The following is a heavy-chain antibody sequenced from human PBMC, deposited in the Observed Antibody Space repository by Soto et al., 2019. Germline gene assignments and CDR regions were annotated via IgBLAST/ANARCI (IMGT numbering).Heavy chain of an antibody. CDR2: IYYRGST. J-gene: IGHJ4*02. V-gene: IGHV4-59*01. Sequence: SETLSLTCTVSGGSISSYYWSWIRQPPGKGLEWIGYIYYRGSTNYNPSLKSRVTISVDTSKNQFSLKLSSVTAADTAVYYCAREWREYYDFWSGQAYYFDYWGQGTLVTVSS. CDR3: AREWREYYDFWSGQAYYFDY. CDR1: GGSISSYY. D-gene: IGHD3-3*01.